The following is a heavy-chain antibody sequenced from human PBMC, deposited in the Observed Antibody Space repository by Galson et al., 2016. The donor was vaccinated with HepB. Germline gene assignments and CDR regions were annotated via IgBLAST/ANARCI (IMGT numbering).Heavy chain of an antibody. CDR1: GFIFSDYY. D-gene: IGHD3-22*01. Sequence: SLRLSCAASGFIFSDYYMSWIRPAPGKGLEWVSYITSSSSYANYADSVKGRFTISRDNSKNSLYLQMNSLRAEDTAVYYCAREGFSRRKNSYDSTASPLRGQGTLVTVSS. J-gene: IGHJ4*02. CDR3: AREGFSRRKNSYDSTASPL. V-gene: IGHV3-11*06. CDR2: ITSSSSYA.